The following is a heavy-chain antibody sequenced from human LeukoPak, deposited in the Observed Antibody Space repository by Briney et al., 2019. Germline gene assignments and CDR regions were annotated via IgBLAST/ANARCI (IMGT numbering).Heavy chain of an antibody. CDR2: FDPEDGET. Sequence: ASVKVSCKVSGYTLTELSMHWVRQAPGKGLEWMGGFDPEDGETIYAQKFQGRVTMTEDTSTDTAYMELSSLKASDTAMYYCARHAYHDDNSGYYFAYWGQGTLVTVSS. CDR1: GYTLTELS. J-gene: IGHJ4*02. V-gene: IGHV1-24*01. D-gene: IGHD3-22*01. CDR3: ARHAYHDDNSGYYFAY.